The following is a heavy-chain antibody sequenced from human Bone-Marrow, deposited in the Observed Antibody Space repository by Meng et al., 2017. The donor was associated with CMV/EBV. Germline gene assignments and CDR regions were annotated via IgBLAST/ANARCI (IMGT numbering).Heavy chain of an antibody. Sequence: GGSLRLSCAASGFTFSSYGMHWVRQTPGKGLEWVAVIWYDGSNKYYADSVKGRFTISRDNSKSTLYLQMNSLRAEDTAVYYCLYGGNSGGFDYWGQGTLVTVSS. CDR2: IWYDGSNK. V-gene: IGHV3-33*01. CDR1: GFTFSSYG. D-gene: IGHD4-23*01. CDR3: LYGGNSGGFDY. J-gene: IGHJ4*02.